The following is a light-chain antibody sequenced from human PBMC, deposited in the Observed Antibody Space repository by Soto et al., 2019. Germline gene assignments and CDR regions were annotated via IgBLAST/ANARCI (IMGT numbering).Light chain of an antibody. V-gene: IGLV1-44*01. J-gene: IGLJ3*02. Sequence: QSVLTQPPSASGTPGQRVTISCSRSSFNIGSNTVNWYQQLPGTAPKLLIYSNNQRPSGVPDRFSGSKSGTSASLAISGLQFEEEGDYYGAAWDEGLIGRVSGGGTSSPS. CDR2: SNN. CDR1: SFNIGSNT. CDR3: AAWDEGLIGRV.